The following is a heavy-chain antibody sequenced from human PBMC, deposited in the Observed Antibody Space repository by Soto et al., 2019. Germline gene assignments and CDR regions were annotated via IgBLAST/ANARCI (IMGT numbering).Heavy chain of an antibody. V-gene: IGHV3-13*01. D-gene: IGHD3-10*01. CDR3: ARSKGFTSGYHYYSMDV. J-gene: IGHJ6*04. CDR2: IGTAGYT. Sequence: GSLGLSYAASGFTFSSYDMHWVRPATAKDLYWVSAIGTAGYTYYPESVKGRFTISRENAKNSLYLQMNSLSAGHTDVYYSARSKGFTSGYHYYSMDVWGKGTTVTSPQ. CDR1: GFTFSSYD.